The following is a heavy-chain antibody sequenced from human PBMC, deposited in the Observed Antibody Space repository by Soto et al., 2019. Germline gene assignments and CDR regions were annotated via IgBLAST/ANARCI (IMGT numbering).Heavy chain of an antibody. CDR1: GYTFTTYY. CDR3: ARSDINLGHFEC. Sequence: GASVKVSCKASGYTFTTYYIHWVRQAPGQGLEWMGNINPSGGATGYAQKFQGRVTINPDTSKNQFSLHLNSVTPDDTAVYYCARSDINLGHFECWGQGTLVTVSS. J-gene: IGHJ4*02. V-gene: IGHV1-46*01. CDR2: INPSGGAT. D-gene: IGHD5-12*01.